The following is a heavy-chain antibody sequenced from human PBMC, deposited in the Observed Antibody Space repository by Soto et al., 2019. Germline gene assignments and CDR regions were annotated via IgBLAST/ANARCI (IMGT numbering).Heavy chain of an antibody. D-gene: IGHD5-18*01. J-gene: IGHJ2*01. CDR2: MSPSAGST. CDR3: ARAGGYSQGYFDL. Sequence: ASVKVSCKASGYTFTSYYMHWVRQAPGQGLERMGIMSPSAGSTSYAQKFQGRVTMTRDTSTSTVYMELSSLISEDTAVYYCARAGGYSQGYFDLWGRGTLVTVSS. V-gene: IGHV1-46*01. CDR1: GYTFTSYY.